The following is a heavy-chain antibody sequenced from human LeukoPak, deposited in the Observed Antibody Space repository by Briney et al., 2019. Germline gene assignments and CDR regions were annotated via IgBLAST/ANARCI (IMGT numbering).Heavy chain of an antibody. Sequence: KPGGSLRLSCAASGSTFSSYSMNWVRQAPGKGLEWVSSISSSSSYIYYADSVKGRFTISRDNAKNSLYLQMNSLRAEDTAVYYCAREWGNIVGATGGSDYWGQGTLVTVSS. CDR1: GSTFSSYS. CDR2: ISSSSSYI. V-gene: IGHV3-21*01. D-gene: IGHD1-26*01. CDR3: AREWGNIVGATGGSDY. J-gene: IGHJ4*02.